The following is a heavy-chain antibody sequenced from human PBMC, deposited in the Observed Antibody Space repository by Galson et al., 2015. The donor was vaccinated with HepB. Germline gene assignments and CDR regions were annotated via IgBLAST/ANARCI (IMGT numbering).Heavy chain of an antibody. Sequence: SCKASGYTFSSYGISWVRQAPGQGLEWMGGISAYNGNTNYAQKLQGSVTMTTDTSTNTAYMELRSLRSDDTAVYYCARQITIFGVVINYFDAFDIWGQGTMVTVSS. CDR1: GYTFSSYG. D-gene: IGHD3-3*01. CDR2: ISAYNGNT. V-gene: IGHV1-18*01. CDR3: ARQITIFGVVINYFDAFDI. J-gene: IGHJ3*02.